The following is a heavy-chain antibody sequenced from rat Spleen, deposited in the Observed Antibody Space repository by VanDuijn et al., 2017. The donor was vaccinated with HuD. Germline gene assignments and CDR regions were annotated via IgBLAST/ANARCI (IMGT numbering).Heavy chain of an antibody. CDR2: INTDGGST. J-gene: IGHJ2*01. Sequence: EVQLVESDGGLVQPGRSLKLSCVASGFTFSSYWMSWLRPAPGKGLAWVSSINTDGGSTYYRDSVKGRFTISRDNAKSTLYLQMDSLGSEDTATYYCARQNWPYYFDYWGQGVMVTVSS. V-gene: IGHV5-58*01. CDR3: ARQNWPYYFDY. CDR1: GFTFSSYW. D-gene: IGHD5-1*01.